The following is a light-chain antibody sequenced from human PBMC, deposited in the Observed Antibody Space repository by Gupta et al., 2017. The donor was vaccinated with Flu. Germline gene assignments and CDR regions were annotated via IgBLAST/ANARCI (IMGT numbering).Light chain of an antibody. CDR1: SSDFGSYNC. Sequence: QSALTQPPSVSGSPGQSFTISCTGTSSDFGSYNCVSLYQHPPGTAPKLMIYEVTNRPSGAPNRFSGSKSGNTASLTISGLQAEDEADYYCCSYTSSNTYVFGTGTKVTVL. CDR2: EVT. V-gene: IGLV2-18*02. CDR3: CSYTSSNTYV. J-gene: IGLJ1*01.